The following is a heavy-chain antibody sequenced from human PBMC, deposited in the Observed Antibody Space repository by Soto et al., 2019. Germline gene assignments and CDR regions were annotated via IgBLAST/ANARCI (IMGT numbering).Heavy chain of an antibody. CDR1: GGSISSSSYY. D-gene: IGHD6-6*01. Sequence: QLQLQESGPGLVKPSETLSLTCTVSGGSISSSSYYWGYIRQPPGKGLEWIGSIYYTGSTYYNPSLKSRVTIFVDTSKNQFSLNLSSVTAADTALYYCARLKSKAGMGSYYGMDVWGQGTTVTVSS. J-gene: IGHJ6*02. V-gene: IGHV4-39*01. CDR3: ARLKSKAGMGSYYGMDV. CDR2: IYYTGST.